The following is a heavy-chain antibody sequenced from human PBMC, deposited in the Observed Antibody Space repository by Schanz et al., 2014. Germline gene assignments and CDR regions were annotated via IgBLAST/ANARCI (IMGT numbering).Heavy chain of an antibody. CDR2: ISSGSSYA. Sequence: QVRLVESGGGLVKPGGSLRLSCAASGFTFRDYYMSWIRQAPGKGLEWVSDISSGSSYANYADSVKGRFTISRDNAKNSLYLQMNSLRAEDTAVYYCAREQIMAAAGRVDYWGHGTLVTVSS. D-gene: IGHD6-13*01. V-gene: IGHV3-11*05. CDR3: AREQIMAAAGRVDY. CDR1: GFTFRDYY. J-gene: IGHJ4*01.